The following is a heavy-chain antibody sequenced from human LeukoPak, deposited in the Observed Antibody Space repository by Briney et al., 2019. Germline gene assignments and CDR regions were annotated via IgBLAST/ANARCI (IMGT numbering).Heavy chain of an antibody. V-gene: IGHV3-74*01. D-gene: IGHD4-17*01. J-gene: IGHJ4*02. CDR2: INTDGSST. CDR1: GFTFSSYW. Sequence: PGGSLRLSCAASGFTFSSYWMHWVRQAAGKGLVWVSRINTDGSSTSYADSVKGRFTISRDNAKNTLYLQMNSLRAEDTAVYYCARHDYGDYLSDYWGQGTLVTVSS. CDR3: ARHDYGDYLSDY.